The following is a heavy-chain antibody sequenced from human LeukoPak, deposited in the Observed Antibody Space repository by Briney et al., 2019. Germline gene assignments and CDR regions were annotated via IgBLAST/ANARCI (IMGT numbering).Heavy chain of an antibody. V-gene: IGHV3-23*01. CDR1: GFTFSSYA. CDR2: ISGSGGSP. CDR3: ANPQAGPRDY. Sequence: PGGSLRLSCAASGFTFSSYAMSWVRQAPGKGLEWVSAISGSGGSPYYADSAKGRFTISRDNSKNTLYLQMNNLRAEYTAVYYCANPQAGPRDYWGQGTLVTVSS. J-gene: IGHJ4*02. D-gene: IGHD6-13*01.